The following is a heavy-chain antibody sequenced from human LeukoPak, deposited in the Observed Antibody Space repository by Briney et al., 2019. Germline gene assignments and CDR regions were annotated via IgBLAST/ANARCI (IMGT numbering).Heavy chain of an antibody. CDR2: INPNNGGT. D-gene: IGHD1-26*01. CDR1: GYTFTGYY. CDR3: ARAPGGATQSIKDY. V-gene: IGHV1-2*06. Sequence: ASVKVSCKASGYTFTGYYIHWVRQAPGQGLEWMGRINPNNGGTNYAQKFQGRVTMTRDTSISTAYMELSRLRSDDTAVYYCARAPGGATQSIKDYWGQGTLVTVSS. J-gene: IGHJ4*02.